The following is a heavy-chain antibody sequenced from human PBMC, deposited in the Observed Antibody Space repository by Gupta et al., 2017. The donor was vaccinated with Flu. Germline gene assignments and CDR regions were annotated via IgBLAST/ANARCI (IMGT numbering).Heavy chain of an antibody. Sequence: QVQLVESGGGVVQPGRSLRLPCAASGFPSNSYAMHWVRQAPGKGLEWVALMSFDGSTDYYADSVKGRFTISRDNSKNTLYLQMSSLRAEDTAFYYGAKDGGQLERGYYYYYGMDVWGQGTTVTVSS. J-gene: IGHJ6*02. CDR2: MSFDGSTD. CDR3: AKDGGQLERGYYYYYGMDV. CDR1: GFPSNSYA. V-gene: IGHV3-30*18. D-gene: IGHD1-1*01.